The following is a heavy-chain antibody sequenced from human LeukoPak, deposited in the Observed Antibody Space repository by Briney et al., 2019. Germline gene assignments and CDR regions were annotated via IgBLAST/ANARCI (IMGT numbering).Heavy chain of an antibody. V-gene: IGHV3-30*18. J-gene: IGHJ6*02. CDR1: GFTFSSYG. D-gene: IGHD5-12*01. Sequence: PGGSLRLSCAASGFTFSSYGMHWVRQAPGKGLEWLAVISNDGSNKYYAYSVKGRFTISRDNSKNTLYLQMNSLRAEDTAVYYCAKSFGGYDGGYYYGMDVWGQGTTVTVSS. CDR3: AKSFGGYDGGYYYGMDV. CDR2: ISNDGSNK.